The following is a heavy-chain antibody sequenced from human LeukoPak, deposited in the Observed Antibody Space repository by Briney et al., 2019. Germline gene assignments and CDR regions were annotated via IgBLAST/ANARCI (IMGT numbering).Heavy chain of an antibody. Sequence: KTSETLSLTCTVSGGSISSSYYYWGWIRQPPGKGLEWIGEINHSGSTNYNPSLKSRVTISVDTSKNQFSLKLSFVTAADTAVYYCARFYGDYLEGDFDYWGQGTLVTVSS. CDR3: ARFYGDYLEGDFDY. D-gene: IGHD4-17*01. CDR1: GGSISSSYYY. V-gene: IGHV4-39*07. J-gene: IGHJ4*02. CDR2: INHSGST.